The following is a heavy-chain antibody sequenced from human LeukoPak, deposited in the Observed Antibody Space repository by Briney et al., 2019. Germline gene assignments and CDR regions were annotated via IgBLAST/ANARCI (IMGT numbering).Heavy chain of an antibody. CDR1: GFTFSNYW. Sequence: GGSLRLSCAASGFTFSNYWMSWVRQAPGKGLEWVANIKQDGSEKYYVDSVKGRFTISRDNAKNSLYLQMNSLRVEDTAVYYCARDVGAFDIWGQGTMVTVSS. J-gene: IGHJ3*02. V-gene: IGHV3-7*01. CDR2: IKQDGSEK. D-gene: IGHD3-16*01. CDR3: ARDVGAFDI.